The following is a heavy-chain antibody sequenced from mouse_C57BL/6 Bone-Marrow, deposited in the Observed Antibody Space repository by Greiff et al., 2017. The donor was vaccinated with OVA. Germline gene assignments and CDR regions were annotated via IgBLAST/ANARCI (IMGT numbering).Heavy chain of an antibody. V-gene: IGHV5-4*01. J-gene: IGHJ4*01. CDR2: ISDGGSYT. Sequence: DVMLVESGGGLVKPGGSLKLSCAASGFTFSSYAMSWVRQTPEKRLEWVATISDGGSYTYYPDTVKGRFTISRDNAKNNLYLPMSQLKSEDTAMYYCAREDGNYYAMDYWGQGTSVTVSS. CDR1: GFTFSSYA. CDR3: AREDGNYYAMDY. D-gene: IGHD2-1*01.